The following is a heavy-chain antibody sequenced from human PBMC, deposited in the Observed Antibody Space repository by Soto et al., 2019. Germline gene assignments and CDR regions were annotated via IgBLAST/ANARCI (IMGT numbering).Heavy chain of an antibody. CDR3: AREGTIFGVVPYYYYYYGMDV. V-gene: IGHV3-30-3*01. D-gene: IGHD3-3*01. J-gene: IGHJ6*02. CDR2: ISYDGSNK. CDR1: GFTFSSYA. Sequence: PGGSLRLSCAASGFTFSSYAMHWVRQAPGKGLEWVAVISYDGSNKYYADSVKGRFTISRDNSKNTLYLQMNSLRAEDTAVYYCAREGTIFGVVPYYYYYYGMDVWGQGITVTVSS.